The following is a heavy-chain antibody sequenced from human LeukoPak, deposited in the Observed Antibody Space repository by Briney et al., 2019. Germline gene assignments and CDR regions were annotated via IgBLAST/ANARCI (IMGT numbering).Heavy chain of an antibody. D-gene: IGHD3-3*01. CDR3: AKGITIFGGFDY. CDR1: GFTFYSYA. Sequence: PGGSLRLSCAASGFTFYSYAMSWVRQAPGKGLEWVSVVSGSGGSTYYADSVRGRFTISRDNSKNTLYLQMNSLRAEDTAVYYCAKGITIFGGFDYWGQGTLVAVSS. J-gene: IGHJ4*02. CDR2: VSGSGGST. V-gene: IGHV3-23*01.